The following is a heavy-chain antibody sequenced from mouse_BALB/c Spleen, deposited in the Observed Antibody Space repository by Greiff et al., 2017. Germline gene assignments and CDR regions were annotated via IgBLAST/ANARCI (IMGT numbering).Heavy chain of an antibody. CDR3: ARLEVRREFAY. CDR1: GDSITSGY. J-gene: IGHJ3*01. CDR2: ISYSGST. D-gene: IGHD2-14*01. V-gene: IGHV3-8*02. Sequence: EVKVEESGPSLVKPSQTLSLTCSVTGDSITSGYWNWIRKFPGNKLEYMGYISYSGSTYYNPSLKSRISITRDTSKNQYYLQLNSVTTEDTATYYCARLEVRREFAYWGQGTLVTVSA.